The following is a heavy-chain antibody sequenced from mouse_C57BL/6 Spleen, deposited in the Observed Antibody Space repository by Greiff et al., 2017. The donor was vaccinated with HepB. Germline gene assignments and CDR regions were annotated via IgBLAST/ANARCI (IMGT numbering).Heavy chain of an antibody. CDR1: GYTFTSYW. Sequence: QVQLQQPGAELVRPGTSVKLSCKASGYTFTSYWMHWVKQRPGQGLEWIGVIDPSDSYTNYNQKFKGKATLTVDTSSSTAYMQLSSLTSEDSAVYYCARPLITTVVGYYAMDYWGQGTSVTVSS. CDR2: IDPSDSYT. V-gene: IGHV1-59*01. D-gene: IGHD1-1*01. J-gene: IGHJ4*01. CDR3: ARPLITTVVGYYAMDY.